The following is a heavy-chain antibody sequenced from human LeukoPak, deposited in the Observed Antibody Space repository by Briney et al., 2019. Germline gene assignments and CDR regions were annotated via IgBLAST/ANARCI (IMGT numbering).Heavy chain of an antibody. D-gene: IGHD6-19*01. V-gene: IGHV1-69*13. CDR3: ARVTGIAVAGTLD. CDR2: VIPIFGTA. CDR1: GGAFSSYA. J-gene: IGHJ4*02. Sequence: SGNGSCNASGGAFSSYAISWARHAPGQGLEWMGGVIPIFGTAKYATKFQGSVTITADESTSTAYMELSSLRSEDTAVYYCARVTGIAVAGTLDWGQGTLATVSS.